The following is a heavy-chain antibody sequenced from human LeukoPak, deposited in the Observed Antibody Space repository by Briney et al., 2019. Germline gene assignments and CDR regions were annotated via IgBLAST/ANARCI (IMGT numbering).Heavy chain of an antibody. V-gene: IGHV3-7*01. CDR1: GFTFSSYW. CDR2: IKEDGSEK. Sequence: GGSLRLSCAASGFTFSSYWMNWVRQAPGKGLEWVANIKEDGSEKYYVDSVKGRFTISRDNAKTSLYLQMTSLRAEDTAVYYCARSNYDFWSGYYTGRAFDIWGQGAMVTVSS. D-gene: IGHD3-3*01. CDR3: ARSNYDFWSGYYTGRAFDI. J-gene: IGHJ3*02.